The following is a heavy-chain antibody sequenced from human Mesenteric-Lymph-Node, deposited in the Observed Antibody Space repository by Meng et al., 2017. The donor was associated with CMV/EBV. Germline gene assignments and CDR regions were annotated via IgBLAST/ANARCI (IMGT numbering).Heavy chain of an antibody. Sequence: SETLSLTCTVSGDSLNNGDYYWNWIRHQPGKGLEWIVYIFRSGTTHYNPSLESRVSILLDMSENQFTLRLTSVTAADTAVYYCARAPLSPAVRYFDLWGRGTLVTVSS. J-gene: IGHJ2*01. CDR2: IFRSGTT. CDR3: ARAPLSPAVRYFDL. D-gene: IGHD3-16*01. CDR1: GDSLNNGDYY. V-gene: IGHV4-31*03.